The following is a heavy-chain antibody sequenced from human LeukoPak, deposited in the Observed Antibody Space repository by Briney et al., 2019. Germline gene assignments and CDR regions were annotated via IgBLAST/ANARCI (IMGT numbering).Heavy chain of an antibody. J-gene: IGHJ4*02. Sequence: ASVKVSCKASGYTFTSYGISWVRQAPGQGLEWMGWISAYNGNTNYAQKFQGRVTITRNTSISTAYMELSSLRSEDTAVYYCARGESVAEFDYWGQGTLVTVSS. CDR2: ISAYNGNT. V-gene: IGHV1-18*01. CDR1: GYTFTSYG. CDR3: ARGESVAEFDY. D-gene: IGHD6-19*01.